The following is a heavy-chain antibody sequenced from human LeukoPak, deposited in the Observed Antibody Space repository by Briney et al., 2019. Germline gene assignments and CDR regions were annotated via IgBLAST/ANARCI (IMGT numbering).Heavy chain of an antibody. D-gene: IGHD6-13*01. V-gene: IGHV4-59*01. CDR3: ARDLFPSIAAAGEGWFDP. Sequence: SETLSLTCTVSGGSISSYYWSWIRQPPGKGLEWIGYIYYSGSTNYNPSLKSRVTISVDTSKNQFSLKLSSVTAADTAVYYCARDLFPSIAAAGEGWFDPWGQGTLVTVSS. CDR1: GGSISSYY. J-gene: IGHJ5*02. CDR2: IYYSGST.